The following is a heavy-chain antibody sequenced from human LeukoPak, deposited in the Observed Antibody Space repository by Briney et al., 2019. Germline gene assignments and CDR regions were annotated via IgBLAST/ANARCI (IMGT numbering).Heavy chain of an antibody. CDR3: ASRVGAVYGDSLDAFDI. CDR1: GFTFSSYS. J-gene: IGHJ3*02. CDR2: ISSSSSYI. V-gene: IGHV3-21*01. D-gene: IGHD4-17*01. Sequence: GGSLRLSCAASGFTFSSYSMNWVRQAPGKGLEWVSSISSSSSYIYYADSVKGRFTISRDNSKNTLYLQMNSLRAEDTAVYYCASRVGAVYGDSLDAFDIWGQGTMVTVSS.